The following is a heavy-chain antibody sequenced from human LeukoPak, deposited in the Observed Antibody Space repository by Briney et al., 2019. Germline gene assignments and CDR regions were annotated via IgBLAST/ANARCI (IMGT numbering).Heavy chain of an antibody. Sequence: SVKVSCKASGYTFTSYFMHWVRQAPEQGLEWMGRIIPILGIANYAQKFQGRVTITADKSTSTAYMELSSLRSEDTAVYYCAREVRGYGSGSYPDYWGQGTLVTVSS. V-gene: IGHV1-69*04. CDR3: AREVRGYGSGSYPDY. D-gene: IGHD3-10*01. J-gene: IGHJ4*02. CDR2: IIPILGIA. CDR1: GYTFTSYF.